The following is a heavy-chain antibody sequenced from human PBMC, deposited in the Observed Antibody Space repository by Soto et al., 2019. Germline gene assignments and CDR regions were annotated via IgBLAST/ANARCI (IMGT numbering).Heavy chain of an antibody. D-gene: IGHD2-21*02. CDR1: GFTFSNSW. J-gene: IGHJ4*02. Sequence: EVKLVESGGGLVQPGGSLRLSCAASGFTFSNSWMSWVRQAPGKGLEWVANIKQDGSEKYYADSVKGRFTISRDNARKSLFLQMNSLRAEDTAVYYCARDRRVVTTAYWGQGTLVTVSS. CDR2: IKQDGSEK. CDR3: ARDRRVVTTAY. V-gene: IGHV3-7*01.